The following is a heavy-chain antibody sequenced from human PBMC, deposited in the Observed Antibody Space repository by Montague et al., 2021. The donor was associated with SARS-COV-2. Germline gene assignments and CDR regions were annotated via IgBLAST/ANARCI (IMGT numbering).Heavy chain of an antibody. D-gene: IGHD3-22*01. V-gene: IGHV3-21*01. CDR1: GFTFSSYA. CDR3: WRSSGP. Sequence: SLRLSCAASGFTFSSYAMSWVRQAPGKGLEWVSAISGTTGYIYYADSVKGRFTISRDNAKNALYLQMNSLRADDTAVYYCWRSSGPWGQGTLVTVSS. J-gene: IGHJ5*02. CDR2: ISGTTGYI.